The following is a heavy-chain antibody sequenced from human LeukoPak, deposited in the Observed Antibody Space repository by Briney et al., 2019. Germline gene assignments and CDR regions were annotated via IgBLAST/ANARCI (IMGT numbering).Heavy chain of an antibody. V-gene: IGHV4-34*01. J-gene: IGHJ5*02. D-gene: IGHD2-2*01. CDR1: GGSFSGYY. Sequence: SETLSLTCAVYGGSFSGYYWSWIRQPPGKGLEWIGEINHSGSTNYNPSLKSRVTISVDTSKNQFSLRLSSVTAADTAVYYCARWGTYASTSNWFDPWGQGTLVTVSS. CDR3: ARWGTYASTSNWFDP. CDR2: INHSGST.